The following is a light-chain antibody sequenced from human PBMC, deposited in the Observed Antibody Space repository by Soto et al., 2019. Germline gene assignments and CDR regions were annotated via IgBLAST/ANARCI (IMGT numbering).Light chain of an antibody. CDR3: AAWDDSSVV. V-gene: IGLV1-47*01. Sequence: QSVLTQPPSASGTPGQRVTISCSGSSSNIGSNYVYWYQQLPGTAPKLLIYMNNQRPSGVPDRFSGSKSGTSASLAISGLRSEDEADYYCAAWDDSSVVFGGGTKLTVL. J-gene: IGLJ2*01. CDR1: SSNIGSNY. CDR2: MNN.